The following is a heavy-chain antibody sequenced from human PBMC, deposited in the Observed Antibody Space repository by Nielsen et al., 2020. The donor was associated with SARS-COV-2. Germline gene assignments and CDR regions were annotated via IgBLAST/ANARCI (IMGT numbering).Heavy chain of an antibody. J-gene: IGHJ4*02. V-gene: IGHV3-30-3*01. CDR1: GFTFSSYA. D-gene: IGHD6-19*01. CDR3: ARAPAGYSSGWTPDY. CDR2: ISYDGSNK. Sequence: GGSLKISCAASGFTFSSYAMHWVRQAPGKGLEWAAVISYDGSNKYYADSVKGRFTISRDNSKNTLYLQMNSLRAEDTAVYYCARAPAGYSSGWTPDYWGQGTLVTVSS.